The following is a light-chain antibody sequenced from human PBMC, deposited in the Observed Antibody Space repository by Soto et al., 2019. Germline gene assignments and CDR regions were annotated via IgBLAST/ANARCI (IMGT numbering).Light chain of an antibody. CDR2: KAS. Sequence: DIQMTQSPSTLSASLGDSVTITCRASQSISSWLAWYQHKPGKAPKLLIYKASTLESGVPSNFSGSGSGTEFTLTISSLEPEDFAVYYCLQRSNWPWTFGQGTKVDI. V-gene: IGKV1-5*03. J-gene: IGKJ1*01. CDR1: QSISSW. CDR3: LQRSNWPWT.